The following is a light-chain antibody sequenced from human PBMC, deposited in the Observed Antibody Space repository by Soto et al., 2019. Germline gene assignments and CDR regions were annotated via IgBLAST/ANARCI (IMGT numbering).Light chain of an antibody. CDR3: QHYNSYSEA. CDR2: NAS. J-gene: IGKJ1*01. Sequence: DMQMTQSPYTLSGSVGDRVTITCRASQTISSWLAWYQQKPGKAPKLLIYNASTLKSGAPSRFSGSGSGTEFTLTISSLQPDDFATYYCQHYNSYSEAFGQGTKVDI. V-gene: IGKV1-5*03. CDR1: QTISSW.